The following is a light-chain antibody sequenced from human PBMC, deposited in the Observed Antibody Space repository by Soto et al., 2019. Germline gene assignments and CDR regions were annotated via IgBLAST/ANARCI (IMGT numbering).Light chain of an antibody. V-gene: IGLV2-14*01. CDR2: EVS. CDR3: SSFTPSSIGV. J-gene: IGLJ3*02. CDR1: SSDVGIYNY. Sequence: QSALTQPASVSGSPGQSITISCTGTSSDVGIYNYVSWYQQHPGKAPKLMIYEVSKRPSGVSNRFSGSKSGSTASLSISGLEAEDEAYYYCSSFTPSSIGVFGGGTKLAVL.